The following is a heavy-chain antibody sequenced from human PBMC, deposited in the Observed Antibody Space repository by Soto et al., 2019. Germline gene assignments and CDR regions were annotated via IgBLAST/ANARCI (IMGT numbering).Heavy chain of an antibody. CDR3: ARGPYYDLIWNYYYMDV. J-gene: IGHJ6*03. CDR2: MYYSGST. V-gene: IGHV4-59*08. CDR1: GGSISGLY. Sequence: QVQLQESGPGLVKPSETLSLSCSVSGGSISGLYWSWVRQTPGKGLEWIGYMYYSGSTNYNPSFKSRVTISVDTSKNHFSLRLTSVTAADTAVYYCARGPYYDLIWNYYYMDVWGKGTTVTVSS. D-gene: IGHD3-16*01.